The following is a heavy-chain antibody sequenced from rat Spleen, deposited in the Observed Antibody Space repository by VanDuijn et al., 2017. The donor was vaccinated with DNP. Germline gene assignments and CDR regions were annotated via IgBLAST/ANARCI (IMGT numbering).Heavy chain of an antibody. V-gene: IGHV5S23*01. CDR2: ITTSGGAT. Sequence: EVQLVESGGTLVQPGRSLKLSCAASIFTFSDYDMVWVRQAPTKGLEWVATITTSGGATYYRDSVKGRFTVSRNNAESILYLQMDSLRSDDTATYYCATAIGDYWGQGVMVTVSS. D-gene: IGHD1-2*01. CDR1: IFTFSDYD. J-gene: IGHJ2*01. CDR3: ATAIGDY.